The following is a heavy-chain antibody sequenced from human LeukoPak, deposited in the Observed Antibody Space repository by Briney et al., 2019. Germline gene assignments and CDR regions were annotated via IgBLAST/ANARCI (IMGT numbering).Heavy chain of an antibody. CDR1: GYTFTSYG. CDR2: IIPILGIT. V-gene: IGHV1-69*04. J-gene: IGHJ4*02. CDR3: ARDLVLSCSSTSCSVAPSAY. Sequence: ASVNVSCKASGYTFTSYGISWVRQAPGQGLEWMGRIIPILGITTYAQKFQGRVTITADKSTSTAYMELSSLRSDDTAVYCCARDLVLSCSSTSCSVAPSAYWGQGTLVTVSS. D-gene: IGHD2-2*01.